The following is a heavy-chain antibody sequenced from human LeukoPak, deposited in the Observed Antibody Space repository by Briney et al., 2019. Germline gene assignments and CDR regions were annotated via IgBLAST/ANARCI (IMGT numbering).Heavy chain of an antibody. J-gene: IGHJ6*02. CDR3: ARAGASSGYYYPGYYYGMDV. CDR2: INPNSGGT. CDR1: GYTFTGYY. Sequence: GASVKVSCKASGYTFTGYYMHWVRQAPGQGLEWMGWINPNSGGTNYVQKFQGWVTMTRDTSISTAYMELSRLRSDGTAVYYCARAGASSGYYYPGYYYGMDVWGQGTTVTVSS. V-gene: IGHV1-2*04. D-gene: IGHD3-22*01.